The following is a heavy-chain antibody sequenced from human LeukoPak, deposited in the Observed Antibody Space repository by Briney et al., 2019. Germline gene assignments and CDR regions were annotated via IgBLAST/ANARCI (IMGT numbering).Heavy chain of an antibody. D-gene: IGHD4-23*01. CDR2: INPSGGST. Sequence: ASVKVSCKASGYTFSSYGISWVRQAPGQGLEWMGIINPSGGSTSYAQKFQGRVTMTRDMSTSTVYMELSSLRSEDTAVYYCARDRNYGGKSPFDYWGQGTLVTVSS. CDR3: ARDRNYGGKSPFDY. V-gene: IGHV1-46*01. J-gene: IGHJ4*02. CDR1: GYTFSSYG.